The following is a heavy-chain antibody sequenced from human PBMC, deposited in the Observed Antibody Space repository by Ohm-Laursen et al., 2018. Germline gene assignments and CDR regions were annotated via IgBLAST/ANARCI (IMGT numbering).Heavy chain of an antibody. J-gene: IGHJ5*02. CDR1: GGSISSSSYY. CDR2: IYYSGST. D-gene: IGHD6-19*01. Sequence: GTLSLTCPVSGGSISSSSYYWGWIRQPPGKGLEWIGSIYYSGSTYYNPSLKSRVTISVDTSKNQFSLKLSSVTAADTAVYYCARYNIGSWFDPWGQGTLVTVSS. V-gene: IGHV4-39*07. CDR3: ARYNIGSWFDP.